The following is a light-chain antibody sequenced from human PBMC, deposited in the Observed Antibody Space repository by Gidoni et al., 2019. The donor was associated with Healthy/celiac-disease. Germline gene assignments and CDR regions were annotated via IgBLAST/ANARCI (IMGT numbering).Light chain of an antibody. Sequence: QSALPQPRPASVSPGKPVTISCTGTSSDVGGYYYVSWYQQHPGKAPKLMIYDVSKRPSGVPARFSGSKSCNTASLTISGLQAEDEADYYFCSYAGSYTLVFGGGTKLTVL. CDR3: CSYAGSYTLV. V-gene: IGLV2-11*01. CDR2: DVS. CDR1: SSDVGGYYY. J-gene: IGLJ2*01.